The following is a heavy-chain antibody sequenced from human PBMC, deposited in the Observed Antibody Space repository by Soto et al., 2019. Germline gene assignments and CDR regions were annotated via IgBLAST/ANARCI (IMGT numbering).Heavy chain of an antibody. D-gene: IGHD1-26*01. Sequence: QVQLQESGPGLVQPSQTLSLTCTVSGGSVNSGAYYWTWIRQPPGKGLEWIGYIFYSGSTYYNPSRRGRVSLSMDTSEHHFPLKLSSGTAADTAVYYCAGEGERKGWWFDPGGQGALVTGSS. CDR3: AGEGERKGWWFDP. CDR2: IFYSGST. CDR1: GGSVNSGAYY. J-gene: IGHJ5*02. V-gene: IGHV4-31*03.